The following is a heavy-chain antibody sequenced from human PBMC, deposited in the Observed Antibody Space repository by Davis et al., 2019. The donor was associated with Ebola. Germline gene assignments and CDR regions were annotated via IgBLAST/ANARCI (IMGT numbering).Heavy chain of an antibody. Sequence: GESLKISCAASGFTFSSNWMHWVRQAPGKGLVWVSRTNSDGSITSYADSVKGRFTISRDNAKYSLYLQMNSLRAEDTAVYYCARGSRNMDVWGQGTTVTVSS. CDR2: TNSDGSIT. CDR3: ARGSRNMDV. V-gene: IGHV3-74*01. J-gene: IGHJ6*02. CDR1: GFTFSSNW.